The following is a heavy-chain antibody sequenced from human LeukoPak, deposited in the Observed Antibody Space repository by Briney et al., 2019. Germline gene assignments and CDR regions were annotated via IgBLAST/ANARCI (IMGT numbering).Heavy chain of an antibody. D-gene: IGHD2-8*01. CDR2: IKKDGSEK. V-gene: IGHV3-7*01. J-gene: IGHJ4*02. CDR3: ATGPSAVWHPYSFDY. CDR1: GFTFSRYW. Sequence: AGGSLRLSCTASGFTFSRYWMTWVRQAPGKGLEWVANIKKDGSEKYYVDSVKGRFTISRDNAKNSLYLQMNSLRAEDTAVYYCATGPSAVWHPYSFDYWGQGNLVTVSS.